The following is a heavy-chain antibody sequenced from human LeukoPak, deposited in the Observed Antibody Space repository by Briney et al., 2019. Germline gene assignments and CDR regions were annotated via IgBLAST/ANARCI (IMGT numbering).Heavy chain of an antibody. J-gene: IGHJ4*02. D-gene: IGHD6-13*01. CDR1: GFTFSSYS. CDR3: ARVGAYSSSWYGY. Sequence: PGGSLRLSCAASGFTFSSYSMNWVRQAPGKGLEWVSYISSSSSTIYYADSVKGRFTISRDNAKNSLYLQMNSLRAEDTAVYFCARVGAYSSSWYGYWGRGTLVTVSS. V-gene: IGHV3-48*01. CDR2: ISSSSSTI.